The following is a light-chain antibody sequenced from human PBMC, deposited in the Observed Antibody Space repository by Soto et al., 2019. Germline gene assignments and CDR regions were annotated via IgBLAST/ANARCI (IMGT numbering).Light chain of an antibody. CDR2: EGS. CDR1: SSDVGSYNL. V-gene: IGLV2-23*03. CDR3: CSYAGSSTFHVV. Sequence: QSVLTQPASVSGSPGQSITISCTGTSSDVGSYNLVSWYQQHPGKAPKLMIYEGSKRPSGVSNRFSGSKSGNTASLTISGLQAEDEDDDYCCSYAGSSTFHVVFGGGTKLTVL. J-gene: IGLJ2*01.